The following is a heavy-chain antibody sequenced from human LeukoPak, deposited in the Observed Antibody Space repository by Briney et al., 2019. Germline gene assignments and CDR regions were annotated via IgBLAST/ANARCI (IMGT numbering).Heavy chain of an antibody. CDR1: GFTVSSNY. CDR2: IYSGGST. V-gene: IGHV3-53*01. CDR3: ARSDVLDAFDI. Sequence: GGSLRLSCAASGFTVSSNYMSRVRQAPGKGLEWVSVIYSGGSTNYADSVKGRFTISRDNSKNTLYLQMNSLRAEDTAVYYCARSDVLDAFDIWGQGTMVTVSS. J-gene: IGHJ3*02. D-gene: IGHD3-10*01.